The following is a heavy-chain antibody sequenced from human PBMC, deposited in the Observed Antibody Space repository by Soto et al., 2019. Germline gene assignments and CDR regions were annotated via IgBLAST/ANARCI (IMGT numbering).Heavy chain of an antibody. D-gene: IGHD5-18*01. Sequence: EVQLVESGGGLVQPGGSLRLSCAASGFTFSIYWMHWVRQVPGKGLVWVSRINNDGSSASYADSVKGRFTASRDNAKNTLYLQMNSLRAEDTAVYYCARDVQLQSLEYWGQGTLVIVSS. CDR1: GFTFSIYW. CDR3: ARDVQLQSLEY. J-gene: IGHJ4*02. CDR2: INNDGSSA. V-gene: IGHV3-74*01.